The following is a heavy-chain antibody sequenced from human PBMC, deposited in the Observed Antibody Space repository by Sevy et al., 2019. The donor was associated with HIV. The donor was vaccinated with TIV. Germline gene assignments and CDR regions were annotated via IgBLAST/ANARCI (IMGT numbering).Heavy chain of an antibody. Sequence: GGSLRLSCAASGFTFSSYAMHWVRQAPGKGLEWVAVISYDGSNKYYADSVKGRFTISRDNSKNTLYLQMNSLRAEDRAVYYCARDLMGSGWYGEWDYWGQGTLVTVSS. J-gene: IGHJ4*02. CDR2: ISYDGSNK. CDR1: GFTFSSYA. CDR3: ARDLMGSGWYGEWDY. V-gene: IGHV3-30-3*01. D-gene: IGHD6-13*01.